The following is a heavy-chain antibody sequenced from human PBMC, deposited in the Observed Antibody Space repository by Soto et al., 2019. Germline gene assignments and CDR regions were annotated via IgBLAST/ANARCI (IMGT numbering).Heavy chain of an antibody. CDR1: GYTLTGYY. D-gene: IGHD2-2*01. CDR2: INPNSGGT. J-gene: IGHJ6*02. Sequence: GASVKVSCKASGYTLTGYYMHWVRQAPGQGLEWMGWINPNSGGTNYAQKFQGRVTMTRDTSISTAYMELSRLRSDDTAVYYCARDLQYQLLSASHESTFYYYGMDVWGQGTTVTVSS. V-gene: IGHV1-2*02. CDR3: ARDLQYQLLSASHESTFYYYGMDV.